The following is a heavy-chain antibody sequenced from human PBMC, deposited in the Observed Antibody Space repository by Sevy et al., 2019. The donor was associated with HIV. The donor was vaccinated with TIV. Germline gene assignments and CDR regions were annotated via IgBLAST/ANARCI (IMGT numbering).Heavy chain of an antibody. CDR1: GFTFSSYS. CDR3: ARGSDCSSTSCYGRVD. D-gene: IGHD2-2*01. J-gene: IGHJ4*02. CDR2: ISSSSSYI. V-gene: IGHV3-21*01. Sequence: GGSLRLSCAASGFTFSSYSMNWVRQAPGKGLEWVSSISSSSSYIYYADSVKGRFTISRDNAKNSLYRQMNSLRAEDTAVYYCARGSDCSSTSCYGRVDWGQGTLVTVSS.